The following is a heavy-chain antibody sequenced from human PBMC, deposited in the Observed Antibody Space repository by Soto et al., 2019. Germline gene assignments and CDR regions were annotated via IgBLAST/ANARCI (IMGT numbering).Heavy chain of an antibody. V-gene: IGHV4-59*01. Sequence: QVQLQESGPGLVKPSETLSLTCTVSGGSISSYYWSWIRQPPGKGLEWIGYIYYSGSTNYNPSLKRRVTISVDTSKNQFSLKLSSVTAADTAVYYCARGLDYVDYWGQGTLVTVSS. D-gene: IGHD3-22*01. CDR3: ARGLDYVDY. J-gene: IGHJ4*02. CDR1: GGSISSYY. CDR2: IYYSGST.